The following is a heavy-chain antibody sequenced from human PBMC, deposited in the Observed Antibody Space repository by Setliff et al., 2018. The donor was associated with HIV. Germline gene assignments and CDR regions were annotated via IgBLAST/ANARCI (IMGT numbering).Heavy chain of an antibody. Sequence: SETLSLTCTVSGGSISSSSYYWGWIRQPPGKGLEWIVSLSYSGSTYYNPSLKSRLTISVDTSKNQLSLRLTSVTATDTAVYYCARLRTAPAGRLYPPGYWGQGTLVTVSS. CDR3: ARLRTAPAGRLYPPGY. D-gene: IGHD6-13*01. J-gene: IGHJ4*02. CDR1: GGSISSSSYY. CDR2: LSYSGST. V-gene: IGHV4-39*01.